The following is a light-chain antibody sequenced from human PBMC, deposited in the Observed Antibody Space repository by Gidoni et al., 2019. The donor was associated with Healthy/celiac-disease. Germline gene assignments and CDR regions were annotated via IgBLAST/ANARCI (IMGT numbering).Light chain of an antibody. Sequence: SYELTQPPSVSVSPGQTASITCSGDKLGEKYACWYQQKTGQSPVLVLYQDSKRPSGIPERFSGYNSGNTATLTISGTQAMDEADYDCQAWYSSTVVFGGGTKLTVL. CDR1: KLGEKY. J-gene: IGLJ2*01. CDR2: QDS. V-gene: IGLV3-1*01. CDR3: QAWYSSTVV.